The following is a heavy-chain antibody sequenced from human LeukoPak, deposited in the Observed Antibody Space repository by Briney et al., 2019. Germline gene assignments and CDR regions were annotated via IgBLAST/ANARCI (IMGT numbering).Heavy chain of an antibody. CDR1: GYTFTGYY. J-gene: IGHJ4*02. V-gene: IGHV1-2*02. D-gene: IGHD1-7*01. CDR3: ASGVAKILTGTTGTYFDY. CDR2: INPNSGGT. Sequence: ASVKVSCKASGYTFTGYYMHWVRQAPGQGLEWMGWINPNSGGTNYAQKFQGRVTMTRDTSISTAYMELSRLRSDDTAVYYCASGVAKILTGTTGTYFDYWGQGTLVTVSS.